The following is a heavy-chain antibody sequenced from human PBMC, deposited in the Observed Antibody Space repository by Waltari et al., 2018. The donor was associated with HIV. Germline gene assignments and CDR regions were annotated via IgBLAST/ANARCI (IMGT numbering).Heavy chain of an antibody. D-gene: IGHD2-2*01. CDR1: GGSFSDSF. J-gene: IGHJ4*02. CDR3: ARRGFRFCSSTTCLDY. V-gene: IGHV4-34*01. CDR2: INHSGST. Sequence: QVQLQQWGAGLLKPSETLSLTCAVHGGSFSDSFWTWTRQPPGKGLEWLGEINHSGSTNYKPPLKSRVTISVDTSKNQFSLKLSSVTAADTAVYYCARRGFRFCSSTTCLDYWGQGTLVTVSS.